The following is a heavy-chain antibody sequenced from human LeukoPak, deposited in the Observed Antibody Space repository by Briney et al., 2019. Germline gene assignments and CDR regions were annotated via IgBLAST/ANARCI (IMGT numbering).Heavy chain of an antibody. CDR2: ISNNGGRT. CDR1: GFTFSRFT. CDR3: ARDAPNWGDAFDS. V-gene: IGHV3-64*01. D-gene: IGHD7-27*01. J-gene: IGHJ3*02. Sequence: GGSLRLSCAASGFTFSRFTMHWVRQAPGKGLESVSAISNNGGRTHYVTSVKGRFTISRDNSKNTLYLQMDSLRTEDMAAYYCARDAPNWGDAFDSWGQGTMVTVSS.